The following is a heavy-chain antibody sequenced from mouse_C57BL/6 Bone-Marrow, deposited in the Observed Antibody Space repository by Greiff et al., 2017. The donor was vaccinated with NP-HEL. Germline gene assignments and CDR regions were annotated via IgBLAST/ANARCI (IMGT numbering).Heavy chain of an antibody. CDR2: LLPGSGST. D-gene: IGHD2-5*01. Sequence: QVQLQQSGAELMKPGASVKLSCKATGYTFTGYWIAWVTQRPGHGLEWIGELLPGSGSTNYNEKFKGKATFTADTSSNTAYMQLSSLTTEDSAIYYCAKSWGSNYPWFAYWGQGTLVTVSA. CDR1: GYTFTGYW. V-gene: IGHV1-9*01. CDR3: AKSWGSNYPWFAY. J-gene: IGHJ3*01.